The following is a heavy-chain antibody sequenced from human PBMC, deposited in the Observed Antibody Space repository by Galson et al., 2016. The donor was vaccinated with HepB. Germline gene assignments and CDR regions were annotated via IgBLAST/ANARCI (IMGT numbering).Heavy chain of an antibody. D-gene: IGHD4-17*01. CDR1: GFSFSTCG. V-gene: IGHV3-33*01. CDR2: IWHDGSEE. J-gene: IGHJ6*02. CDR3: AREGYGDYSGMDV. Sequence: SLRLSCAASGFSFSTCGMHWVRQAPGKGLEWVAVIWHDGSEEYYADSVKGRVIISRDNSNNTMYLQMNSLRAEDTAVYYCAREGYGDYSGMDVWGQGTTGTVSS.